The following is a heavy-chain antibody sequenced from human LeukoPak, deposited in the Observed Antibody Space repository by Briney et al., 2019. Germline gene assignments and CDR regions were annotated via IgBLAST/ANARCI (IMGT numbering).Heavy chain of an antibody. CDR2: IRYDGSNK. Sequence: GGSLRLSCAASGFTFSSYGMHWVRQAPGKGLEWVAFIRYDGSNKYYADSVKGRFTISRDNSKNTLYLQMNSLRAEDTAVYYCAKGYSSSYYYYYYMDVWGKGTTVTVSS. D-gene: IGHD6-6*01. J-gene: IGHJ6*03. V-gene: IGHV3-30*02. CDR3: AKGYSSSYYYYYYMDV. CDR1: GFTFSSYG.